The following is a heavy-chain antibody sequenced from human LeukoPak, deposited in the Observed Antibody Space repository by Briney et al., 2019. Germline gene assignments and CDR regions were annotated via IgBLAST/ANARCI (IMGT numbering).Heavy chain of an antibody. CDR3: AREGEGTVTFDY. D-gene: IGHD4-17*01. CDR2: IYYSGST. Sequence: SETLSLTCTVSGGSISSSSYYWGWIRQPPGKGLEWIGSIYYSGSTYYNPSLKSRVTISVDTSKNQFSLKLSSVTAADTAVYYCAREGEGTVTFDYWGQGTLVTVSS. V-gene: IGHV4-39*07. J-gene: IGHJ4*02. CDR1: GGSISSSSYY.